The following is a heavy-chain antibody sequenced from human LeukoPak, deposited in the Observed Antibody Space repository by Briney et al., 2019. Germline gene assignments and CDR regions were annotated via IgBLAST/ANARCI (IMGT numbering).Heavy chain of an antibody. CDR2: INPNSGGT. V-gene: IGHV1-2*02. CDR1: GYTFTGYY. CDR3: ARDRAQKMATSYYFDY. J-gene: IGHJ4*02. D-gene: IGHD5-24*01. Sequence: GASVKVSCKASGYTFTGYYMHWVRQAPGQGLEWMGWINPNSGGTNYAQKFQGRVIMTRDTSISTAYMELSRLRSDDTAVYYCARDRAQKMATSYYFDYWGQGTLVTVSS.